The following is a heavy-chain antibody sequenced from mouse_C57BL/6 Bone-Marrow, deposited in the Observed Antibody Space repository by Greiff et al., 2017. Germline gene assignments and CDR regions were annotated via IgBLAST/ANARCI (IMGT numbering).Heavy chain of an antibody. V-gene: IGHV1-81*01. CDR1: GYTFTSYG. Sequence: QVQLQQSGAELARPGASVKLSCKASGYTFTSYGISWVKQRTGQGLEWIGEIYPRSGNTYYNEKFKGKATLTADKSSSTAYMVLRSLTSEDSAVYFCATYGSSFAWFAYWGQGTLVTVSA. CDR2: IYPRSGNT. D-gene: IGHD1-1*01. J-gene: IGHJ3*01. CDR3: ATYGSSFAWFAY.